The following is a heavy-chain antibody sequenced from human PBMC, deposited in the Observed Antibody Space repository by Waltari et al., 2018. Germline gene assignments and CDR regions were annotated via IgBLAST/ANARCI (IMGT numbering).Heavy chain of an antibody. Sequence: EVQLVESGGDLVQPGGSLRLSCAVSGSIFSGYEMSWVRQAPGKGLEWISYISYSGETIHYADSVQGRFTTSRDHSKNSLILQMDSLRAEDTAIYYCARDHYMDVWGKGTTVTVSS. CDR2: ISYSGETI. CDR3: ARDHYMDV. J-gene: IGHJ6*03. CDR1: GSIFSGYE. V-gene: IGHV3-48*03.